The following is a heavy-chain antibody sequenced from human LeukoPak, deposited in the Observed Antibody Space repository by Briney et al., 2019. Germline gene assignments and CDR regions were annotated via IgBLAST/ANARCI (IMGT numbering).Heavy chain of an antibody. Sequence: GRSLRLSCAASGFTFSSYGMHWVRQAPGKGLEWVSGIDGNGGSTGYADSVKGRFTISRDNAKNSLYLQVNSLRAEDTALYYCARATVAGGYFDWLLEPFDYWGQGTLVTVSS. V-gene: IGHV3-20*04. CDR1: GFTFSSYG. CDR2: IDGNGGST. D-gene: IGHD3-9*01. J-gene: IGHJ4*02. CDR3: ARATVAGGYFDWLLEPFDY.